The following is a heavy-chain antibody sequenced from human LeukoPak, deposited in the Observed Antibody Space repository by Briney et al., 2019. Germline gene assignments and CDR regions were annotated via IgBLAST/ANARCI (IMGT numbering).Heavy chain of an antibody. V-gene: IGHV4-39*01. CDR3: ARHEHIYGLLSYFDY. Sequence: SETLSLTCTVSGGSISSNRYYWGWIRQPPGKGLEWIASIYFSGDTYYTPSLKSRVTISVDTSKNQFSLKLRSVTAADTAVYYCARHEHIYGLLSYFDYWGQGTLGTVSS. CDR1: GGSISSNRYY. CDR2: IYFSGDT. J-gene: IGHJ4*02. D-gene: IGHD5-18*01.